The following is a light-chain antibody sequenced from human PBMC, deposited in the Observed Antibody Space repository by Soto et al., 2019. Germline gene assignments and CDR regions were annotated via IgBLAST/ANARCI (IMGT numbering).Light chain of an antibody. V-gene: IGKV3-15*01. Sequence: EIVMTQSPATLSVSPGERATLSCRASQSVSSNLARYQQKPGQAPRLLIYGASIRATGIPARFSGSGSGTEFTLTISSLQSEDFVVYYCQQYDNWPPLTFGGGTKVEIK. CDR3: QQYDNWPPLT. CDR1: QSVSSN. J-gene: IGKJ4*01. CDR2: GAS.